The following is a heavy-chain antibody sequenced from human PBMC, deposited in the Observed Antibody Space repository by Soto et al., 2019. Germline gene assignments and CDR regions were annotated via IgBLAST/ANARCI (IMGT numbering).Heavy chain of an antibody. D-gene: IGHD6-13*01. CDR2: ISAYNGNT. Sequence: ASVKVSCKASGYTFTSYGISWVRQAPGQGLEWMGWISAYNGNTNYAQKLQGRVTMTTDTSTSTAYMELRSLRSDDTAVYYCARGRYSSSWSGPYYGMDVWGQGTTVTVSS. CDR3: ARGRYSSSWSGPYYGMDV. CDR1: GYTFTSYG. J-gene: IGHJ6*02. V-gene: IGHV1-18*01.